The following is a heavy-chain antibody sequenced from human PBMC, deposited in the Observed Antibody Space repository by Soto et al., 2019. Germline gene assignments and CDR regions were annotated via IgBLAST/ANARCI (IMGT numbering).Heavy chain of an antibody. D-gene: IGHD3-16*01. CDR3: ARHATGGPYVGLDC. V-gene: IGHV4-59*08. CDR2: IYYSGST. Sequence: QVQLQESGPGLVKPSETLSLTCTVSGGSISSYYWSWIRQPPGRGLEWIGYIYYSGSTNDNPSLKSRRTMSVDTSTNQFSLNLSSVTAAATAIYYCARHATGGPYVGLDCWGRGTLVSVSS. CDR1: GGSISSYY. J-gene: IGHJ4*01.